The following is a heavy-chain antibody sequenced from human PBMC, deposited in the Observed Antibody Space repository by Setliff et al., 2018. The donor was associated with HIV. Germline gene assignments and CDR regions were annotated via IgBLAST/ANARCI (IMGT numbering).Heavy chain of an antibody. CDR3: ARYLFFGGNWFDP. J-gene: IGHJ5*02. V-gene: IGHV2-5*02. CDR1: GFSFTTVGVG. CDR2: IYWDDDK. Sequence: SGPTLVNPTQTLTLTCTFSGFSFTTVGVGVGWIRQPPGKALEWLGVIYWDDDKRYNPSLRSRLTFTRDTSKNQVVLTMTNMHPVDTATYYCARYLFFGGNWFDPWGQGTLVTSPQ. D-gene: IGHD3-10*01.